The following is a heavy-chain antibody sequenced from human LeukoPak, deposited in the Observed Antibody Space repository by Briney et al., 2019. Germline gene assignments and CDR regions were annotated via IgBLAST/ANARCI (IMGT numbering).Heavy chain of an antibody. D-gene: IGHD3-22*01. J-gene: IGHJ3*02. V-gene: IGHV5-51*01. CDR1: GYSFITYW. CDR2: TYPGDSDT. Sequence: GESLKISCKGSGYSFITYWIGWVRQMPGKGLEWMGITYPGDSDTRYSPSFQGQVTISADKSISTAYLQWSSLKASDTAMYYCARHGATYYYDSSGNDAFDIWGQGTMVTVSS. CDR3: ARHGATYYYDSSGNDAFDI.